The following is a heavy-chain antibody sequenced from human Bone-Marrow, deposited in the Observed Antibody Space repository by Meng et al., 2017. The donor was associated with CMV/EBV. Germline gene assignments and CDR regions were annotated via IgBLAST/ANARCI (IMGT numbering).Heavy chain of an antibody. CDR3: AREERYCGGDCYFHFDY. V-gene: IGHV3-53*01. D-gene: IGHD2-21*02. Sequence: GFSVSIKQMGWVRQAPGKGLEWVSLIYGSGGTYYADSVKGRFTISRDNSQNMVYLQMNNLRADDTAVYYCAREERYCGGDCYFHFDYWGQGTLVTVSS. CDR2: IYGSGGT. CDR1: GFSVSIKQ. J-gene: IGHJ4*02.